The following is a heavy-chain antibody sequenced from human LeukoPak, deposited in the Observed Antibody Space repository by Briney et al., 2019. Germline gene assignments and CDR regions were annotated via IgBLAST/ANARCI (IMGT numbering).Heavy chain of an antibody. CDR2: IDWDDDK. D-gene: IGHD3-9*01. J-gene: IGHJ4*02. CDR3: ARLYYDILTGFVTPVY. V-gene: IGHV2-70*11. Sequence: SGPTLVNPTQTLTLTCTFSGFSLSTSGMCVSWIRQPPGKALEWLARIDWDDDKYYSTSLKTRLTISKDTSKNQVVLTMTNMDPVDTATYYCARLYYDILTGFVTPVYWGQGTLVTVSS. CDR1: GFSLSTSGMC.